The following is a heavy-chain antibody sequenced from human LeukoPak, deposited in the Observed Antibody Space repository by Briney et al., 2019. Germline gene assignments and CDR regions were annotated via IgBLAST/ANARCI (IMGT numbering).Heavy chain of an antibody. J-gene: IGHJ4*02. Sequence: GASVKVSCKASGYTFTGYHMHWVRQAPGQGLEWMGWINPNSGGKNYAQKFQGRVTMTRETSISTAYMELSRLRSDDTAVYYCARDGGGLNDIHADYWGQGTLVTVSS. D-gene: IGHD3-9*01. V-gene: IGHV1-2*02. CDR1: GYTFTGYH. CDR2: INPNSGGK. CDR3: ARDGGGLNDIHADY.